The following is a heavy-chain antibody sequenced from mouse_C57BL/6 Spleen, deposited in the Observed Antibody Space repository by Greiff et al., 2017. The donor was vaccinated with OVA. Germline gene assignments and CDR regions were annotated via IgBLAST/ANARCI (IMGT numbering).Heavy chain of an antibody. J-gene: IGHJ4*01. Sequence: VQLQQSGPGLVQPSQSLSITCTVSGFSLTSYGVHWVRQSPGKGLEWLGVIWSGGSTDYNAAFISRLSISKDNSKSQVFFKMNSLQADDTAIYYCARNSHYGSSLLYAMDYWGQGTSVTVSS. CDR3: ARNSHYGSSLLYAMDY. V-gene: IGHV2-2*01. CDR2: IWSGGST. D-gene: IGHD1-1*01. CDR1: GFSLTSYG.